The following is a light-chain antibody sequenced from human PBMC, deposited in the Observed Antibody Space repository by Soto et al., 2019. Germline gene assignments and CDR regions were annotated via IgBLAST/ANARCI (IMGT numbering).Light chain of an antibody. Sequence: QSVLTQPASVSGSPGQSITISCTGTSSDVGNSNYVSWYQQYPGTVPRLLIYIVSNRPSGVSNRFSGSKSGNTASLAISGLQAEDEADYFCTSTTPGSLYVFGTGTKLTVL. CDR2: IVS. J-gene: IGLJ1*01. V-gene: IGLV2-14*01. CDR1: SSDVGNSNY. CDR3: TSTTPGSLYV.